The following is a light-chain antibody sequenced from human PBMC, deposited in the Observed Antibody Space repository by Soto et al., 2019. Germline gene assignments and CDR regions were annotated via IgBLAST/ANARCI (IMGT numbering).Light chain of an antibody. Sequence: SYELTQPPSVSVSPGQTASITCSGDKLVNKYACWYQQKSGQSPVLVIYQDSKRPSGIPERFSGSNSGNTATLTISGTQAMDEADYYCQAWDSSTVVFGGGTKLTVL. CDR3: QAWDSSTVV. CDR1: KLVNKY. J-gene: IGLJ2*01. CDR2: QDS. V-gene: IGLV3-1*01.